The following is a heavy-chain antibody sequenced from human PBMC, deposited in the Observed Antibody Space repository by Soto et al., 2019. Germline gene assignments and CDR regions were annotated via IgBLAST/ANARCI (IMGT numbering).Heavy chain of an antibody. CDR1: GYTFTNYW. J-gene: IGHJ4*02. CDR2: INPADSDT. CDR3: ARDGGRHSGGIDY. D-gene: IGHD1-26*01. V-gene: IGHV5-51*01. Sequence: SLKISCKASGYTFTNYWIGWVRQMPGKGLEWMGIINPADSDTEYSPSVQGQVTISVDRSSSTAHLHWSSLRSEDTAVYYCARDGGRHSGGIDYWGQGTPVTVSS.